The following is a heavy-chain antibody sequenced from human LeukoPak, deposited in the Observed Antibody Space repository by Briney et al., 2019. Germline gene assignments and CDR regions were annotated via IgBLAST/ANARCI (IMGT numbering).Heavy chain of an antibody. CDR1: GFTFSSHT. CDR2: ISSSSSYI. J-gene: IGHJ5*01. Sequence: PGGSLRLSCAASGFTFSSHTMNWVRQAPGKGPEWVSSISSSSSYIYYADSVKGQFTISRDNAKNSLYLRMNSLRAEDTAVYYCARNYDFWSGYFDSVDSWGQGTLVTVSS. CDR3: ARNYDFWSGYFDSVDS. D-gene: IGHD3-3*01. V-gene: IGHV3-21*01.